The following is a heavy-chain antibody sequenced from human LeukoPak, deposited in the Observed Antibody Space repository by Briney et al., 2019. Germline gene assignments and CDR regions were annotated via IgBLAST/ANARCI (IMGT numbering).Heavy chain of an antibody. D-gene: IGHD6-13*01. CDR1: GDSISDYY. V-gene: IGHV4-59*01. J-gene: IGHJ4*02. CDR2: IHHSGTT. CDR3: ARVGDMAAAT. Sequence: PSETLSLTCTVSGDSISDYYWSWIRQPPGKRLEWIGYIHHSGTTNYNPSLKSRVTISLDTSKNQLSLKLSSVTAADTAVYYCARVGDMAAATWGQGTLVTVSS.